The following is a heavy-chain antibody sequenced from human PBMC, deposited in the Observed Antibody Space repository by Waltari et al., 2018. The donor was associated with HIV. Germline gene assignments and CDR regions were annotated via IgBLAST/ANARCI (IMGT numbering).Heavy chain of an antibody. CDR1: GGSISSSSYY. J-gene: IGHJ6*02. D-gene: IGHD3-9*01. V-gene: IGHV4-39*02. CDR3: AREARSRPGFSYYYGMDV. Sequence: QLQLQESGPGLVKPSETLSLTCTVSGGSISSSSYYWGWIRQPPGKGLEWIGSIYYSGSTYHNPSLKSRVTISVDTSKNQFSLKLSSVTAADTAVYYCAREARSRPGFSYYYGMDVWGQGTTVTVSS. CDR2: IYYSGST.